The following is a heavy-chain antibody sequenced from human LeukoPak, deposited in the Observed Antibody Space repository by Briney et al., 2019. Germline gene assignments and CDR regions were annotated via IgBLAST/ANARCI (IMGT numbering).Heavy chain of an antibody. V-gene: IGHV3-74*01. Sequence: PGGSLRLSCAASGFIFRDHSMHWARQIPGKGLVWVSRINPDGSTNYADSVKGRFTISRDNAKNTLYLQMRSLRVGDSSLYFCVRALGGSDDYWGQGTLVTVSS. CDR2: INPDGST. CDR1: GFIFRDHS. D-gene: IGHD1-26*01. CDR3: VRALGGSDDY. J-gene: IGHJ4*02.